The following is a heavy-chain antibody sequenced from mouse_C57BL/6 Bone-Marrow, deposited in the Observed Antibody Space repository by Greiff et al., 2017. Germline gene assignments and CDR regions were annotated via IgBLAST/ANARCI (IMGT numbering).Heavy chain of an antibody. Sequence: EVQGVESGEGLVKPGGSLKLSCAASGFTFSSYAMSWVRQTPEKRLEWVAYISSGGDYIYYADTVKGRFTISRDNARNTLYLQMSSLKSEDTAMYYCTRDDYDKDYYAMDYWGQGTSVTVSS. J-gene: IGHJ4*01. V-gene: IGHV5-9-1*02. CDR1: GFTFSSYA. D-gene: IGHD2-4*01. CDR3: TRDDYDKDYYAMDY. CDR2: ISSGGDYI.